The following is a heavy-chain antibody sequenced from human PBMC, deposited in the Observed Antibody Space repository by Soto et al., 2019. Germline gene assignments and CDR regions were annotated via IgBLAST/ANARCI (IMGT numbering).Heavy chain of an antibody. CDR2: FDPEDGET. CDR3: ATDVTRFGVAIQTFDY. Sequence: ASVKVSCKVSGYTLTELSMHWVRQAPGKGLEWMGGFDPEDGETIYAQKFQGRVTMTEDTSTDTAYMELSSLRSEDTAVYYCATDVTRFGVAIQTFDYWGQGTLVTVSS. J-gene: IGHJ4*02. V-gene: IGHV1-24*01. D-gene: IGHD3-3*01. CDR1: GYTLTELS.